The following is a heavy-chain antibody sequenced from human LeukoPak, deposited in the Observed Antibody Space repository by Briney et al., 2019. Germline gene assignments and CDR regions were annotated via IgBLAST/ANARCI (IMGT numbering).Heavy chain of an antibody. CDR3: AKGHYYDRGDYFDY. D-gene: IGHD3-22*01. V-gene: IGHV3-74*01. J-gene: IGHJ4*02. Sequence: GGSLRLSCAASGFTFSSYWMHWVRQAPGKGLVWVSRINTDGSSTSYADSVKGRFTTSRDNSKNTLYLQMNSLRAEDTAVYYCAKGHYYDRGDYFDYWGQGTLVTVSS. CDR2: INTDGSST. CDR1: GFTFSSYW.